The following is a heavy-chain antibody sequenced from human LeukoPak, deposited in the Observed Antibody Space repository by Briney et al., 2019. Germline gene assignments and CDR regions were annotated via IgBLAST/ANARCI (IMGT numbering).Heavy chain of an antibody. J-gene: IGHJ5*02. CDR1: GGSISSYY. CDR2: IYYSGCT. CDR3: ARLRNYYDRSGYYSYWFDP. V-gene: IGHV4-59*08. D-gene: IGHD3-22*01. Sequence: SETLSLTCTVSGGSISSYYWSWIRQPPGKGLEWIGYIYYSGCTNFNPSLKSRVTLSVDTSKNQFSLKLSSATAADTAVYYCARLRNYYDRSGYYSYWFDPWGQGTLVTVSS.